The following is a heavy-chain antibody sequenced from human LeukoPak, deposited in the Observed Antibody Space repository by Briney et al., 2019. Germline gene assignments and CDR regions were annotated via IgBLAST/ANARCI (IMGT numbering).Heavy chain of an antibody. CDR3: AIGPWYYGSGSYYNWFDP. CDR2: IYYSGST. CDR1: GGSISSYY. V-gene: IGHV4-59*01. J-gene: IGHJ5*02. D-gene: IGHD3-10*01. Sequence: SETLSLTCTVSGGSISSYYWSWIRQPPGKGLEWIGYIYYSGSTNYNPSLKSRVTISVDTSKNQFSLKLSSVTAADTAVYYCAIGPWYYGSGSYYNWFDPWGQGTLVTVSS.